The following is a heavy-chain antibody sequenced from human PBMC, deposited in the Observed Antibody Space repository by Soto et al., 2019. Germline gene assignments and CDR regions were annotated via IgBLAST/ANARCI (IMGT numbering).Heavy chain of an antibody. CDR3: ARVTVTTRAIYYGTAV. D-gene: IGHD4-4*01. Sequence: SLTRSCAAYGCTYNSYGMRWVRQDPGKGLEWVAVISYDGSNKYYADSVKGRFTISRDNSKNTLYLQMNSLRAEDTAVYYCARVTVTTRAIYYGTAVWGQGTTDTVSS. CDR1: GCTYNSYG. V-gene: IGHV3-30-3*01. CDR2: ISYDGSNK. J-gene: IGHJ6*02.